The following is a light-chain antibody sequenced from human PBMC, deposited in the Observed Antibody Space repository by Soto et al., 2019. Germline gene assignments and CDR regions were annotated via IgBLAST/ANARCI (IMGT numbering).Light chain of an antibody. V-gene: IGKV3-20*01. CDR1: QSITTN. CDR2: GAS. CDR3: HQYGSSPAT. J-gene: IGKJ1*01. Sequence: VMTQSPATLSVSPGERATLSCRASQSITTNLAWYQQKPGQAPRLLIYGASSRATGIPDRFSGSGSRTDFTLTISRLEPEDFAVYYCHQYGSSPATFGQGTKVDIK.